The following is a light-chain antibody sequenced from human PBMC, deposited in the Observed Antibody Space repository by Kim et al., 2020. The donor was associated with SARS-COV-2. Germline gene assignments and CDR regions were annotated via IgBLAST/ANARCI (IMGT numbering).Light chain of an antibody. J-gene: IGKJ1*01. V-gene: IGKV1-27*01. Sequence: GDRVTITCRASQDISNDLAWFQLKPGKAPNLLIYAASALQPGVPSRFSGSGSGTDFTLTVTSLQPEDVATYYCQKCDSAPWTFGQGTKVDIK. CDR2: AAS. CDR3: QKCDSAPWT. CDR1: QDISND.